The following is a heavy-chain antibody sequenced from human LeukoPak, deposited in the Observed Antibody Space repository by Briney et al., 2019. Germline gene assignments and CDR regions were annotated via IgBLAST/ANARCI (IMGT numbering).Heavy chain of an antibody. CDR1: GFTFSSYS. CDR2: ISSSSSYI. CDR3: ARQGQLPDYYYYMDV. D-gene: IGHD2-2*01. J-gene: IGHJ6*03. V-gene: IGHV3-21*01. Sequence: GGSLRLSCAASGFTFSSYSMNWVRQAPGKGLEWVSSISSSSSYIYYADSVKGRFTISRDNAKNSLYLQMNSLRAEDTAVYHCARQGQLPDYYYYMDVWGKGTTVTVSS.